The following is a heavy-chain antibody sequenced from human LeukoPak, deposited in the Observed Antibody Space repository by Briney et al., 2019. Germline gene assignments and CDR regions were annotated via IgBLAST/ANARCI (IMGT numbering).Heavy chain of an antibody. CDR1: GFTFSSYA. Sequence: GGSLRLSCAASGFTFSSYAMSWVRQAPGKGLEWVSAISGSGGSTYYADSVKGRFTVSRDNSKNTLYLQMNSLRAEDTAVYYCAKARGLSGWEYYFDYWGQGTLVTVSS. CDR2: ISGSGGST. V-gene: IGHV3-23*01. D-gene: IGHD6-19*01. CDR3: AKARGLSGWEYYFDY. J-gene: IGHJ4*02.